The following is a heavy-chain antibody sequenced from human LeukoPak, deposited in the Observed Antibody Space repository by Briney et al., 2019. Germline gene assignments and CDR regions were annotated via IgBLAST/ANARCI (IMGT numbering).Heavy chain of an antibody. Sequence: SETLSLTCAVYGGSFSGYYWSWIRQPPGKGLEWIGEINHSGSTNYNPSLKSRVTISVDTSKNQFSLKLSSVTAADTAVYYCARGNYSDGSVRFDYWGQGTLVTVSS. CDR3: ARGNYSDGSVRFDY. V-gene: IGHV4-34*01. CDR1: GGSFSGYY. J-gene: IGHJ4*02. CDR2: INHSGST. D-gene: IGHD3-22*01.